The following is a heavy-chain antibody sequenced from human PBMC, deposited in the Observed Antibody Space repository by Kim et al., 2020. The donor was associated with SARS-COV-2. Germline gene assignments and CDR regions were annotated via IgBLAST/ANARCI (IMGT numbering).Heavy chain of an antibody. CDR2: ISPNDGGT. V-gene: IGHV1-2*05. D-gene: IGHD2-15*01. J-gene: IGHJ4*02. Sequence: ASVKVSCKASGYTFTEYYMHWVRQVSGQELEWMGRISPNDGGTEYAEKFQGRVTMTRDMSTNTAYLEMTSLTSDDTGLYFCARGGFGATHPGGDYWGQGTLVSVSS. CDR1: GYTFTEYY. CDR3: ARGGFGATHPGGDY.